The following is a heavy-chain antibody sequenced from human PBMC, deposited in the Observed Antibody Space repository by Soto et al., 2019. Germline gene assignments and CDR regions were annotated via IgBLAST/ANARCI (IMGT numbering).Heavy chain of an antibody. J-gene: IGHJ4*02. Sequence: SETLSPTCTVSGGSISGSRYYWGWIRQPPGKGLEWIGYIYHSGSTNYNPSLKSRVTISVDRSKNQFSLKLSSVTAADTAVYYCAREGPPSLNWGQGTLVTVSS. CDR3: AREGPPSLN. CDR2: IYHSGST. V-gene: IGHV4-39*07. CDR1: GGSISGSRYY. D-gene: IGHD2-2*01.